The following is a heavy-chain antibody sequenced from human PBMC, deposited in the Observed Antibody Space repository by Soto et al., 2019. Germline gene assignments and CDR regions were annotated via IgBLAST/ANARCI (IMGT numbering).Heavy chain of an antibody. D-gene: IGHD3-10*01. V-gene: IGHV2-5*02. CDR1: GFSLNTPEVG. CDR3: AHWADVWFAELLSRPFDY. Sequence: QITLKESGPALVKPTQTLSLTCTFSGFSLNTPEVGVGWIRQTPGKALEWLALIYWDDDKYYNPSLKSRLTNTKDTSKTQMVVTMTNMDPGDTATYYCAHWADVWFAELLSRPFDYWGQGALVTVSS. CDR2: IYWDDDK. J-gene: IGHJ4*02.